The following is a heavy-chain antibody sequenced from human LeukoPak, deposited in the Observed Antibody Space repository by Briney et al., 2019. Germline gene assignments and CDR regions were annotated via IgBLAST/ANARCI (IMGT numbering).Heavy chain of an antibody. CDR3: ATSLGPLAEY. CDR1: GFAFSSNW. J-gene: IGHJ4*02. CDR2: INSGGSGT. D-gene: IGHD7-27*01. Sequence: PGGSLRLSGAASGFAFSSNWMHWVRQTPGKGLVWVSRINSGGSGTSYADSVEGRFTISRDNAKNTLYLQMNSLKGEDTAVYYCATSLGPLAEYWGRGTLVTVSS. V-gene: IGHV3-74*01.